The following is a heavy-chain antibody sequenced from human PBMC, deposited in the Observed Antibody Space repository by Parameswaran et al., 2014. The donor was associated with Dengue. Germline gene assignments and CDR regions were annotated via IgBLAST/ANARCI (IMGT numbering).Heavy chain of an antibody. D-gene: IGHD6-13*01. CDR3: ARDQLASGSWLYYFDY. Sequence: RWIRQPPGKGLEWIGEINHSGSTNYNPSLKSRVTISVDTSKNQFSLKLSSVTAADTAVYYCARDQLASGSWLYYFDYWGQGTLVTVSS. V-gene: IGHV4-34*01. J-gene: IGHJ4*02. CDR2: INHSGST.